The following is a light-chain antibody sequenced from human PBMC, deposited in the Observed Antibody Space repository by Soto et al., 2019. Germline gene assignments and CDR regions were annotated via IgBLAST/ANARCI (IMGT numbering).Light chain of an antibody. CDR1: SSSIGAGYD. CDR2: ANR. V-gene: IGLV1-40*01. Sequence: QSVLTQPPSVSGAPGQRVTISCTGSSSSIGAGYDVHWYQQVPGTAPKLLIYANRNRPSGVPDRFSGSKSGTSASLAITGLQAEDEADYYCQSYDSSLRVFGTGTKLTVL. J-gene: IGLJ1*01. CDR3: QSYDSSLRV.